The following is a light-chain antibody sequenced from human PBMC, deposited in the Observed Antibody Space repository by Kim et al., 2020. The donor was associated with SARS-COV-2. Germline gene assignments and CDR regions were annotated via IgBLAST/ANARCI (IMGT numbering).Light chain of an antibody. CDR1: HSVESS. J-gene: IGKJ4*01. CDR2: EAS. V-gene: IGKV3-11*01. CDR3: QERSGGGPAVT. Sequence: PGERATLSCRASHSVESSLAWYQQRPGQAPRRLIYEASSRPTGRPERFRGGGAGADLTLTISSLEREEFAVYYCQERSGGGPAVTFGGGTKVDIK.